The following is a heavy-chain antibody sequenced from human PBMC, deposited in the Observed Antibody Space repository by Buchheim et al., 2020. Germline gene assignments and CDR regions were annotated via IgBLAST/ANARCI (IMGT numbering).Heavy chain of an antibody. CDR1: GFTFSRYS. J-gene: IGHJ4*02. CDR3: ARNQGGDYVEPNFDF. D-gene: IGHD4-17*01. Sequence: EVQLVESGGGLVQPGGSLRLSCVASGFTFSRYSMNWVRQAPGKGLEWVSYISVSSGTIHYTDSLKGRFTIYRDNAKNSLYLQMNSLRAEDTAIYYCARNQGGDYVEPNFDFWGQGTL. CDR2: ISVSSGTI. V-gene: IGHV3-48*01.